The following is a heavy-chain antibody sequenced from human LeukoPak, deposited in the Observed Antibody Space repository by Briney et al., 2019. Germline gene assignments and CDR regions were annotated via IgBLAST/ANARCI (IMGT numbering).Heavy chain of an antibody. J-gene: IGHJ4*02. D-gene: IGHD2-2*01. CDR2: IYPGDSGT. CDR3: ARRQGCSNSACPPDY. Sequence: GESLKISSTASAVSSNMYWIGSVGQIPANHREWMGSIYPGDSGTRSSPSSQGQGTISLDKSISTAYLQWSSLKASDTAMYYCARRQGCSNSACPPDYGGQGTLITVS. V-gene: IGHV5-51*01. CDR1: AVSSNMYW.